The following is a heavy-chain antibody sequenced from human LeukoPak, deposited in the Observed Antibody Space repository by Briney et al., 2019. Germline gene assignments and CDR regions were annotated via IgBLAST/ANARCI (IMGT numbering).Heavy chain of an antibody. V-gene: IGHV4-59*12. Sequence: SETLSLTCTVSGGSISSDYWSWIRQPPGKGLEWIGFIYYSGSTNYNPSLKSRVTISVDTSKNQFSLKLNSVTAADTAVYYCARDGTPIHSSGWVYMDVWGKGTTVTISS. D-gene: IGHD6-25*01. CDR1: GGSISSDY. CDR2: IYYSGST. J-gene: IGHJ6*04. CDR3: ARDGTPIHSSGWVYMDV.